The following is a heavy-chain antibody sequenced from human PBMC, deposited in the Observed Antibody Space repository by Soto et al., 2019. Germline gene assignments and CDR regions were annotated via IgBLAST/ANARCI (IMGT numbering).Heavy chain of an antibody. V-gene: IGHV3-30*18. J-gene: IGHJ4*02. CDR1: GFTFSSYG. D-gene: IGHD6-6*01. CDR2: ISYDGSNK. CDR3: AKAITSIAARPVDY. Sequence: GGSLRLSCAASGFTFSSYGMHWVRQAPGKGLEWVAVISYDGSNKYYADSVKGRFTISRDNSKNTLYLQMNSLRAEDTAVYYCAKAITSIAARPVDYWGQGTLVTVSS.